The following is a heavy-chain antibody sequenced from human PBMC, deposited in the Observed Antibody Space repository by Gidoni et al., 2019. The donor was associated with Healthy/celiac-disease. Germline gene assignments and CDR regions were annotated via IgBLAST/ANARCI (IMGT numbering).Heavy chain of an antibody. Sequence: QVQLVQSGAEVKKPGASVKFSCKASGYTFTSYALSWVRQAPGQGLEWMGWISAYNGNTNYAQKLQGRVTMTTDTSTSTAYMELRSLRSDDTAVYYCARIRIAVAGTGYYYGMDVWGQGTTVTVSS. CDR3: ARIRIAVAGTGYYYGMDV. J-gene: IGHJ6*02. CDR2: ISAYNGNT. V-gene: IGHV1-18*01. D-gene: IGHD6-19*01. CDR1: GYTFTSYA.